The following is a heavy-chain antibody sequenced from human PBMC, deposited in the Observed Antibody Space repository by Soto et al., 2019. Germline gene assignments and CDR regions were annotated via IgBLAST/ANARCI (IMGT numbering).Heavy chain of an antibody. Sequence: EVQLLESGGGSVQPGGSLRLSCAASGFTFSSYAMSWVRQAPGKGLEWVSTISGSGGSPYYADSVKGRFTISRDNSKNTLYLQMNSLRAEDTAVYYCAKAIAAAGTGYWGQGTLVTVSS. CDR3: AKAIAAAGTGY. D-gene: IGHD6-13*01. CDR2: ISGSGGSP. V-gene: IGHV3-23*01. J-gene: IGHJ4*02. CDR1: GFTFSSYA.